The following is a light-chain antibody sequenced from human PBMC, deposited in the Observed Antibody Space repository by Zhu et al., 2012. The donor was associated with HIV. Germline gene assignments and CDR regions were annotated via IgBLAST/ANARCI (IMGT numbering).Light chain of an antibody. CDR1: QSVSSDY. CDR2: GAS. Sequence: VLTQSPDTLSLSPGDRATLACRASQSVSSDYVIWYQQKPGQAPRSLIYGASDRASGVPDRFSGSESGTDFTLTISRLEPEDFAVYYCHQYDKSWTFGQGTKVEIK. J-gene: IGKJ1*01. CDR3: HQYDKSWT. V-gene: IGKV3-20*01.